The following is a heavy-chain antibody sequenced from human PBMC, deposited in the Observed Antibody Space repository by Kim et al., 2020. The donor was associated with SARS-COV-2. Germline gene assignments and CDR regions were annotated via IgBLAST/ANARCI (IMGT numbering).Heavy chain of an antibody. J-gene: IGHJ4*02. D-gene: IGHD6-19*01. CDR3: ARDHPAVAGTDY. Sequence: YYADSVKGRFTISRDNAKNSLYLQMNSLRAEDTAVYYCARDHPAVAGTDYWGQGTLVTVSS. V-gene: IGHV3-11*04.